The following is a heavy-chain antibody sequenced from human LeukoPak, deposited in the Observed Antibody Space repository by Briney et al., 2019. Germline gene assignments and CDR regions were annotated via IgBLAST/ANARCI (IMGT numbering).Heavy chain of an antibody. J-gene: IGHJ3*02. D-gene: IGHD3-9*01. Sequence: SETLSLTCAGYGGSFRGYYWSWIRQPPGKGPEWIGELHYSGSTNYNPSLKSRVPISVDTSKNQFSLKLSSVTAADTAVYYCARRRLRYFDWTPGGAFDIWGQGTMVTVSS. CDR1: GGSFRGYY. CDR3: ARRRLRYFDWTPGGAFDI. V-gene: IGHV4-34*01. CDR2: LHYSGST.